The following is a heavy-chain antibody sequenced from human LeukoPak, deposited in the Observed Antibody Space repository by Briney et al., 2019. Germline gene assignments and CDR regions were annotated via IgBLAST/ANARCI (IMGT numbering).Heavy chain of an antibody. CDR2: INWNGGST. V-gene: IGHV3-20*04. CDR3: AGSRGVYDFWSGTPYYFDY. J-gene: IGHJ4*02. D-gene: IGHD3-3*01. CDR1: GFTFDDYG. Sequence: GGSLRLSCAASGFTFDDYGMSWVRQAPGKGLEWVSGINWNGGSTGYADSVKGRFTISRDNAKNSLYLQMNSLRAEDTALYYCAGSRGVYDFWSGTPYYFDYWGQGTLVAVSS.